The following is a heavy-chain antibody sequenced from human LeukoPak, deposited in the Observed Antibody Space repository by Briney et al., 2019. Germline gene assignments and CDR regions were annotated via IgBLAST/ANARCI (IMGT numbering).Heavy chain of an antibody. CDR2: ISGSGGST. CDR3: AKASGGGYSYGLIDY. V-gene: IGHV3-23*01. CDR1: GFTFSSYA. J-gene: IGHJ4*02. D-gene: IGHD5-18*01. Sequence: GGSLRLSCAASGFTFSSYAMSWVRQAPGKGLEWVSAISGSGGSTYYADSVKGRLTISRDNSKNTLYLQMNSLRAEDTAVYYCAKASGGGYSYGLIDYWGQGTLVTVSS.